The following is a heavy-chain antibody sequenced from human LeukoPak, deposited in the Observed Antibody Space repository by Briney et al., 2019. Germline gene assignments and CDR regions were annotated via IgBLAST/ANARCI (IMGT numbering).Heavy chain of an antibody. CDR2: ISYSGNNY. CDR3: AELGITMIGGV. J-gene: IGHJ6*04. D-gene: IGHD3-10*02. V-gene: IGHV3-33*05. Sequence: GGSLRLSCAASGFTFSRYGMHWVRQAPGKGLEWMAFISYSGNNYYYADSVKGRFTISRDNAKNSLYLQMNSLRAEDTAVYYCAELGITMIGGVWGKGTTVTISS. CDR1: GFTFSRYG.